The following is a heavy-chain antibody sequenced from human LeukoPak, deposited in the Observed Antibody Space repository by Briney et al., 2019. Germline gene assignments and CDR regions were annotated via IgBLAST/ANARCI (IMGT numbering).Heavy chain of an antibody. Sequence: GGSLRLSCAASGFTFSSYSMNWVRQAPGRGLEWVSSISSSSSYIYYADSVKGRFTISRDNAKNSLYLQMNSLRAEDTAVYYCARDRSDRLAVAGTSAFDYWGQGTLVTVSS. CDR1: GFTFSSYS. J-gene: IGHJ4*02. CDR3: ARDRSDRLAVAGTSAFDY. D-gene: IGHD6-19*01. CDR2: ISSSSSYI. V-gene: IGHV3-21*01.